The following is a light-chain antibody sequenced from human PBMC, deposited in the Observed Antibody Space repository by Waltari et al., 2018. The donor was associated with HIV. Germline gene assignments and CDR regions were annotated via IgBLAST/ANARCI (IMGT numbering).Light chain of an antibody. CDR1: QAISHS. J-gene: IGKJ5*01. V-gene: IGKV1-9*01. CDR2: GAS. CDR3: QQLTSDPPST. Sequence: DIQLTQSPTFLSASVVDRVSITCRASQAISHSFVWYQQKAGKPPKLLVLGASALQGGVPPRFSGIASGTEFTLTISNLQPEDFALYFCQQLTSDPPSTFGQGTRLEIK.